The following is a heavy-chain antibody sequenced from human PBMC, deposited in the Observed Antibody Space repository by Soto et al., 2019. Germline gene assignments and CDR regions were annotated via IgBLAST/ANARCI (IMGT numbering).Heavy chain of an antibody. V-gene: IGHV4-34*01. J-gene: IGHJ5*02. Sequence: SETLSLTCAVYGGSFSGYYWSWIRQPPGKGLEWIGEINHSGSANYNPSLKSRVSISVDTSKNQFSLKLSSVTAADTAVFYCARRYYYDNTAHRVWYDPWGQGTLVTVSS. CDR2: INHSGSA. D-gene: IGHD3-22*01. CDR3: ARRYYYDNTAHRVWYDP. CDR1: GGSFSGYY.